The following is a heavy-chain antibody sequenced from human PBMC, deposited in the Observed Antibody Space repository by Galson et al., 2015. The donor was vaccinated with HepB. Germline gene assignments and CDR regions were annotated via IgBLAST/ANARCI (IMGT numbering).Heavy chain of an antibody. Sequence: SLRLSCAASGFTFGNSDMHWVRQAPGKGLEWVSAISVSGANTYCADSVKGRFTISRDNSKDTLHLQMNSLRPEDTAIYYCAKRYCSGSVCYPIDSWGQGALVTVSS. CDR1: GFTFGNSD. J-gene: IGHJ4*02. D-gene: IGHD2-8*02. V-gene: IGHV3-23*01. CDR3: AKRYCSGSVCYPIDS. CDR2: ISVSGANT.